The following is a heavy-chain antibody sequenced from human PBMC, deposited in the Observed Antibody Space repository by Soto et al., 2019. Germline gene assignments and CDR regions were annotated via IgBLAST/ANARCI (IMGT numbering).Heavy chain of an antibody. CDR1: GGTSSSYA. V-gene: IGHV1-69*13. J-gene: IGHJ6*02. CDR2: IIPIFGTA. D-gene: IGHD5-18*01. CDR3: ARDHGDTAMAPAYYYYYGMDV. Sequence: GASVKVSCKASGGTSSSYAISWVRQAPGQGLEWMRGIIPIFGTANYAQKFQGRVTITADESTSTAYMELSSLRSEDTAVYYCARDHGDTAMAPAYYYYYGMDVWGQGTTVTVSS.